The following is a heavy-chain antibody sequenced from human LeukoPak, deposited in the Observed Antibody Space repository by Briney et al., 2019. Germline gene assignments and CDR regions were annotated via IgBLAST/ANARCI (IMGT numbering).Heavy chain of an antibody. CDR2: INPSGGST. J-gene: IGHJ5*02. Sequence: ASVKVSCKASGYTFTSYYMHWVRQAPGQGLEWMGIINPSGGSTSYAQKFQGRVTMTEDTSTDTAYMELSSLRSEDTAVYYCATESIVGATSTNWFDPWGQGTLVTVSS. V-gene: IGHV1-46*01. CDR3: ATESIVGATSTNWFDP. CDR1: GYTFTSYY. D-gene: IGHD1-26*01.